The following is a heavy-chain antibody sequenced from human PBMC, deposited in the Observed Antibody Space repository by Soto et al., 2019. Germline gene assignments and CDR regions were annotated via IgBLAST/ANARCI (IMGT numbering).Heavy chain of an antibody. CDR1: GGSISNYD. CDR2: IYYSGST. CDR3: ARQRTPNYYYYGMDV. V-gene: IGHV4-59*01. D-gene: IGHD2-15*01. J-gene: IGHJ6*02. Sequence: SETLSLTCTVSGGSISNYDWSWIRQPPGKGLEWIGYIYYSGSTNYNPSLKNRVAISVDTSKNQFSLKLSSVTAADTAVYYCARQRTPNYYYYGMDVWGQGTTVTVSS.